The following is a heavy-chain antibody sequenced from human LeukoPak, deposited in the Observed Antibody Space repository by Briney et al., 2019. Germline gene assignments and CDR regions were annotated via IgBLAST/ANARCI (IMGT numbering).Heavy chain of an antibody. CDR2: IYYSGST. CDR3: ALVGITGTTGDY. D-gene: IGHD1-20*01. Sequence: SETLSLTCTVSGGSISSSSYYWGWIRQPPGKGLEWIGSIYYSGSTYYNPSLKSRVTISVDTSKNQFSLKLSSVTAADTAVYYCALVGITGTTGDYWGQGTLVNVSS. J-gene: IGHJ4*02. CDR1: GGSISSSSYY. V-gene: IGHV4-39*01.